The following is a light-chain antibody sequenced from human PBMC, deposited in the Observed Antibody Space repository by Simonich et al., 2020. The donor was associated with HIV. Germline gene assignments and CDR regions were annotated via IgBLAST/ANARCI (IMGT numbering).Light chain of an antibody. J-gene: IGLJ2*01. V-gene: IGLV2-14*03. CDR1: SSDVGGYNY. CDR2: DVR. Sequence: QSALTQPASVSGSPGQSIPISCTGTSSDVGGYNYVSWYQQHPVKAPKLMIYDVRKRPSGVSNRFSGSKSGNTASLTISGLQAEDEADYYCTSYTSSSTLVFGGGTKLTVL. CDR3: TSYTSSSTLV.